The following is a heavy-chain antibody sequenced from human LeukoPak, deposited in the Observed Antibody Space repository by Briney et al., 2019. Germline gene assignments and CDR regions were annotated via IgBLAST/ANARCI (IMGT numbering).Heavy chain of an antibody. D-gene: IGHD2-21*01. CDR1: GFTFSSYG. J-gene: IGHJ4*02. CDR3: AKGSVRSRASRLDY. Sequence: PGGSLRLSCAASGFTFSSYGMHRVRQAPGKGLEWVAVIWYDGSNKYYADSVKGRFTISRDNSKNTLYLQMNSLRAEDTAVYYCAKGSVRSRASRLDYWGQGILVTVSS. CDR2: IWYDGSNK. V-gene: IGHV3-33*06.